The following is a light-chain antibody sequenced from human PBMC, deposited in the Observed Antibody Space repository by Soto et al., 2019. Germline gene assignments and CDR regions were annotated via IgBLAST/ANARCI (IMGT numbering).Light chain of an antibody. CDR2: DVS. J-gene: IGLJ2*01. V-gene: IGLV2-14*03. Sequence: ALTQPASVSGSPGQSITISCTGTSSDIGGYNFVSWYQQHPDKAPKLMIYDVSDRPSGVSNRFSGSKSGNTASLTISGLQAEDEADYYCSSYTSSSTVVFGGGTKLTVL. CDR3: SSYTSSSTVV. CDR1: SSDIGGYNF.